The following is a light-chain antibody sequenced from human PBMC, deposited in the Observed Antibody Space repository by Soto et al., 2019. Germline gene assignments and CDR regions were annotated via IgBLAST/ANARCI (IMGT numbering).Light chain of an antibody. CDR1: QSNNNW. J-gene: IGKJ1*01. Sequence: DIQMTQSPSTLSASVGDRVTINCRASQSNNNWLAWYQQKTGKAPKLLIYDASSLESGVPSRFSGSGSGTEFTLTISSLQPDDFATYYCQQYNSYARTFGQGTKVDIK. CDR3: QQYNSYART. CDR2: DAS. V-gene: IGKV1-5*01.